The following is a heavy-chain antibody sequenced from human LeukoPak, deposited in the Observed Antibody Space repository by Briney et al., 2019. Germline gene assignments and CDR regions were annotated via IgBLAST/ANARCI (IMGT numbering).Heavy chain of an antibody. CDR3: AREPHPIGVVVVAAWFDY. J-gene: IGHJ4*02. CDR2: ISAYNGNT. CDR1: GYTFTSYG. V-gene: IGHV1-18*01. D-gene: IGHD2-15*01. Sequence: ASVKVSCKASGYTFTSYGISWVRQAPGQGLKWMGWISAYNGNTNYAQKLQGRVTMTTDTSTSTAYMELRSLRSDDTAVYYCAREPHPIGVVVVAAWFDYWGQGTLVTVSS.